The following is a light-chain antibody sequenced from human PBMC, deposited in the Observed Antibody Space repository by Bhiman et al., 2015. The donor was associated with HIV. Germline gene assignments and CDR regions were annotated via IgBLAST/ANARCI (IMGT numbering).Light chain of an antibody. V-gene: IGLV2-14*03. Sequence: QSALTQPASVSGSPGQSITISCSGTISDIGGYNYVSWYQQHPGKAPKLMIYDVDERPSGVSNRFSGSTSGNTASLTISGLQAEDEADYYCSSYTSSSTYVFGTGTKVTVL. CDR1: ISDIGGYNY. J-gene: IGLJ1*01. CDR3: SSYTSSSTYV. CDR2: DVD.